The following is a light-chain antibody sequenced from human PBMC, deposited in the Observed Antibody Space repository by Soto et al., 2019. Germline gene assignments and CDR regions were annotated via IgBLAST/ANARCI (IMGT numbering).Light chain of an antibody. CDR1: QSISTY. CDR2: GAS. J-gene: IGKJ2*01. Sequence: DIQMTQSPSSLSASVGDRVTITCRASQSISTYLNWYQQKPGKAPRLLISGASSLQSGAPSRFSGSGSATDFTLTISSLQAEDFATYYCQQSYSSPRTFGQGTKLEIK. V-gene: IGKV1-39*01. CDR3: QQSYSSPRT.